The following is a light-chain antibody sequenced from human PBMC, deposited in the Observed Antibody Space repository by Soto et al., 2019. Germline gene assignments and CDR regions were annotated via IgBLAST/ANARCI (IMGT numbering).Light chain of an antibody. CDR3: QQYSSSPQT. CDR2: GAS. J-gene: IGKJ1*01. Sequence: EIVLTQSPGTLSLSPGEGAALSCRASQSLSSNSLAWYQHKPGQAPRLLIYGASSKATGVPDRFYGTGSGTDFTLTISRLEPKDFAVYYCQQYSSSPQTFGQGTKVDIK. CDR1: QSLSSNS. V-gene: IGKV3-20*01.